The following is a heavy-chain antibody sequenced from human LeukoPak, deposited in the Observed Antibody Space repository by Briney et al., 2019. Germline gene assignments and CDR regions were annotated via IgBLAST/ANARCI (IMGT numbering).Heavy chain of an antibody. Sequence: ASVKVSCKPSGYTFTTYAMNWVRQAPGQGLEGMGWINTNTGNPTYAQSFTGWLVFSLDTSVSTAYLQISSLKAEDTAVYYCAAMFRLERRGAFDYWGQGTLVTVSS. CDR1: GYTFTTYA. J-gene: IGHJ4*02. D-gene: IGHD1-1*01. CDR3: AAMFRLERRGAFDY. V-gene: IGHV7-4-1*02. CDR2: INTNTGNP.